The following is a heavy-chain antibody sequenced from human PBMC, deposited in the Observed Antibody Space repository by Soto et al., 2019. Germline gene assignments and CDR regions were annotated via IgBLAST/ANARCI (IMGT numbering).Heavy chain of an antibody. J-gene: IGHJ3*02. Sequence: QVQLQESGPGLVKPSQTLSLTCTVSGGSISSGGYYWSWIRQHPGKGLEWIGYIYYSGSTYYNPSLKSRVTISVDTSKNQFSLKLSSVTAADTAVYYCAREGERAVADLSAFDIWGQGTMVTVSS. CDR3: AREGERAVADLSAFDI. CDR1: GGSISSGGYY. D-gene: IGHD6-19*01. CDR2: IYYSGST. V-gene: IGHV4-31*03.